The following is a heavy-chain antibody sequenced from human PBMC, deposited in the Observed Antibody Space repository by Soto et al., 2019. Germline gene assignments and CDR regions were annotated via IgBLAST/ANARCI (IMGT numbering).Heavy chain of an antibody. CDR2: MSPDGSTK. CDR3: DNRGDLHYFDY. J-gene: IGHJ4*02. Sequence: QVQLVESGGGVVQPGRSLRLSCAASGFTFSNYGMHWFRQAPGKGLEWVAVMSPDGSTKYYVDSVKGRFTISTDNSKNTLDLKITSLRSEATAVYYCDNRGDLHYFDYWGQVTMVIVSS. D-gene: IGHD2-21*02. V-gene: IGHV3-30*03. CDR1: GFTFSNYG.